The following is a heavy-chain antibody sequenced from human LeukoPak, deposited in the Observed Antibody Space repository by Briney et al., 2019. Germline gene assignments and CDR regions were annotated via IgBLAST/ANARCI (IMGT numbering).Heavy chain of an antibody. CDR3: AREGDGYNKGGFDY. Sequence: GGSLRLSCAASGFTFSSYWMSWVRQAPGKGLEWVANIKQDGSEKYYVDSVKGRFTISRDNAKNSLYLRMNSLRAEDTAVYYCAREGDGYNKGGFDYWGQGTLVTVSS. V-gene: IGHV3-7*01. CDR2: IKQDGSEK. J-gene: IGHJ4*02. CDR1: GFTFSSYW. D-gene: IGHD5-24*01.